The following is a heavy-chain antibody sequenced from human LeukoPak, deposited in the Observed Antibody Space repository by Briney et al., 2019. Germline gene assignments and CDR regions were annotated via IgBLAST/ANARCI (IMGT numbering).Heavy chain of an antibody. CDR3: AREKVGAADPFDY. Sequence: GGSLRLSCAASGFTFSNYNIHWVRQAPGKGLEWVSYISSSSRTIYYADSVKGRFTISRDNAKNSLYPQMNSLRDDDTSLYYCAREKVGAADPFDYWGQGTLVTVSS. J-gene: IGHJ4*02. V-gene: IGHV3-48*02. CDR1: GFTFSNYN. CDR2: ISSSSRTI. D-gene: IGHD1-26*01.